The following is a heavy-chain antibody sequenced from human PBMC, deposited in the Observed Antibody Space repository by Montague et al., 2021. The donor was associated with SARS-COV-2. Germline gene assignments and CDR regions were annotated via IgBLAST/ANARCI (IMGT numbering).Heavy chain of an antibody. CDR2: IYYSGST. V-gene: IGHV4-39*01. D-gene: IGHD2-15*01. J-gene: IGHJ6*02. CDR3: ATEVVVGHYYYYYGMDV. CDR1: GGSISSSSYY. Sequence: SETLSLTCTVSGGSISSSSYYWGWIRQPPGKGLEWIGSIYYSGSTYYNPSLKSRVTISVDTSKNQFSLKLSSVTAADTAVYYCATEVVVGHYYYYYGMDVWGQGTTVTVSS.